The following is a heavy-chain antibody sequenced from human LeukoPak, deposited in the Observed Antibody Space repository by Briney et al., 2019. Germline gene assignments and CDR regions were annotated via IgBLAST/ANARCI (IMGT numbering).Heavy chain of an antibody. V-gene: IGHV1-18*01. Sequence: ASVKVSCKASGYTFTSYGISWVRQAPGQGLEWMGGISAYNGNTNYAQKLQGRVTMTTDTSTSTAYMGLRSLRSDDTAVYYCAFDRWGSYCKVIRDDWGRGTLVTVCS. CDR3: AFDRWGSYCKVIRDD. D-gene: IGHD3-16*01. CDR1: GYTFTSYG. CDR2: ISAYNGNT. J-gene: IGHJ4*02.